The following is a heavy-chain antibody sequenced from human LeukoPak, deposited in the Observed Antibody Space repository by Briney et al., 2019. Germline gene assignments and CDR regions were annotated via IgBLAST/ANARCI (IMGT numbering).Heavy chain of an antibody. J-gene: IGHJ3*02. CDR3: ARVSNYPHDAFDI. CDR2: IYYSGST. V-gene: IGHV4-30-4*08. Sequence: KSSQTLSLTCTVSGGSISSGDYYWSWIRQPPGKGLEWIGYIYYSGSTHYNPSLKSRVTISVDTSKNQFSLKLSSVTAADTAVYYCARVSNYPHDAFDIWGQGTMVTVSS. D-gene: IGHD4-11*01. CDR1: GGSISSGDYY.